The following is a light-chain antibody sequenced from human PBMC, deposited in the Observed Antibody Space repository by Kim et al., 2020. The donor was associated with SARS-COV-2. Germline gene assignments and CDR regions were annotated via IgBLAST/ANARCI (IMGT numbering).Light chain of an antibody. Sequence: LAAGERATLSCRGSQSVSSYLAWYQQKPGQAPRLLIYDASNRATGIPARFSGSGSGTDFTLTISSLEPEDCAVYYCQQRSNWPLSFGGGTKVDIK. CDR1: QSVSSY. CDR3: QQRSNWPLS. V-gene: IGKV3-11*01. J-gene: IGKJ4*01. CDR2: DAS.